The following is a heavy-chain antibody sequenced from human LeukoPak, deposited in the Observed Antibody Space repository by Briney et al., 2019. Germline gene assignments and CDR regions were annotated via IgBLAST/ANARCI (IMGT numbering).Heavy chain of an antibody. D-gene: IGHD2-15*01. Sequence: PGGSLGLSCVVSGLSVSKNDMNWVRQAPGKGLEWVSVINAPGRTKYADSVEGRFTISRDTSKNTLYLQMNSLRSEDTAVYYCTSRPTDGRGWGQGTLVIVSS. J-gene: IGHJ4*02. CDR3: TSRPTDGRG. CDR2: INAPGRT. CDR1: GLSVSKND. V-gene: IGHV3-53*01.